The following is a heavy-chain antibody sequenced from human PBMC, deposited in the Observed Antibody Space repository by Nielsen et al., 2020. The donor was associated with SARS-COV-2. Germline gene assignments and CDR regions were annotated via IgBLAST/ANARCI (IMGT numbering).Heavy chain of an antibody. CDR2: IRSRTNNHAT. CDR3: TIRLHMDYDDFDY. D-gene: IGHD3-22*01. CDR1: GFIFSDSA. V-gene: IGHV3-73*01. Sequence: GESLKISCAASGFIFSDSALHWVRQVSGKGLEWVGRIRSRTNNHATSYAASVEGRFTISRDDSKNTAYLQMSALKTEDTAIYYCTIRLHMDYDDFDYWGQGTLVTVSS. J-gene: IGHJ4*02.